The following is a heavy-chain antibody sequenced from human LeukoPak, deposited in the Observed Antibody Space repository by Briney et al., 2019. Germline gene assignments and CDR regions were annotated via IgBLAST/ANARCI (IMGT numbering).Heavy chain of an antibody. CDR3: ARAGSGDSSGYYLWDFNYYYMDV. D-gene: IGHD3-22*01. CDR1: GYTFTSYY. V-gene: IGHV1-46*01. Sequence: GASVKVSCKASGYTFTSYYMHWVRQAPGQGLEWMGIINPSGGSTSYAQKFQGRVTMTRDMSTSTVYMELSSLRSEDTAVYYCARAGSGDSSGYYLWDFNYYYMDVWGKGTTVTISS. J-gene: IGHJ6*03. CDR2: INPSGGST.